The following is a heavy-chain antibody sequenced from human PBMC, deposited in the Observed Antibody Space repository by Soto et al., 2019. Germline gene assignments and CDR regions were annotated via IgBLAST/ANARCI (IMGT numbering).Heavy chain of an antibody. Sequence: SSETLSLTCAVSGGSISSSNWWSWVRQPPGKGLEWIGEIYHSGSTNYNPSLKSRVTISVDTSKNQFSLKLSSVTAADTAVYYCAGAGSSGSYYNYYYGMDVWGQGTTVTVSS. CDR2: IYHSGST. CDR3: AGAGSSGSYYNYYYGMDV. J-gene: IGHJ6*02. CDR1: GGSISSSNW. D-gene: IGHD3-10*01. V-gene: IGHV4-4*02.